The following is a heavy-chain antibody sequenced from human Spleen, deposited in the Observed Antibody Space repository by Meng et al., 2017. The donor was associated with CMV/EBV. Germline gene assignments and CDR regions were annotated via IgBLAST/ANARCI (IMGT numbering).Heavy chain of an antibody. CDR1: GFTLTSYW. CDR2: INSDGSTT. Sequence: GESLKISCEASGFTLTSYWMHWVRQAPGKGLVWVSRINSDGSTTSYADSVKGRFTISRDNAKNTLYLQMSSLRAEDTAVYYCAKRGDSSGTYAMDVWGQGTTVTVSS. J-gene: IGHJ6*02. D-gene: IGHD3-22*01. CDR3: AKRGDSSGTYAMDV. V-gene: IGHV3-74*01.